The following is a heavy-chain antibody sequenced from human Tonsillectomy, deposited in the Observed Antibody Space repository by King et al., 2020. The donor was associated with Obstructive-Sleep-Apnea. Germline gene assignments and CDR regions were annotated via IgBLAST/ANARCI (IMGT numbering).Heavy chain of an antibody. V-gene: IGHV4-4*07. Sequence: VQLQESGPGLGKPSETLSLMCTVSGGSIRSYFWTWSRQPAGKGLEWIGRIYTSGSTNYNPALNIRVPMSVEMSKNQFSLKLSSVTAADTAVYYCAREGSGSRPFDYWGQGTLVTVSS. CDR3: AREGSGSRPFDY. CDR2: IYTSGST. J-gene: IGHJ4*02. D-gene: IGHD3-10*01. CDR1: GGSIRSYF.